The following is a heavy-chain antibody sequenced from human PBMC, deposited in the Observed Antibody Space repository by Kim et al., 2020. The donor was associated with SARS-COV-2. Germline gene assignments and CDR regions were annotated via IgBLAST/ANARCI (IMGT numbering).Heavy chain of an antibody. CDR2: MYTIGST. CDR1: GGSISSYY. J-gene: IGHJ3*02. V-gene: IGHV4-4*07. Sequence: SETLSLTCTVSGGSISSYYWSWIRQPAGKGLEWIGHMYTIGSTNYNPSLKSRVTMSVDTSKNQVSLRLTPVTAADTAVYYCARDGGRPRRAFDIWGQGTMVTVSS. CDR3: ARDGGRPRRAFDI. D-gene: IGHD6-6*01.